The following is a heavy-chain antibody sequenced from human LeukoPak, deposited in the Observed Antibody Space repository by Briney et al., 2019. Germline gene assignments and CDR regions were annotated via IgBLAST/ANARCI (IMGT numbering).Heavy chain of an antibody. D-gene: IGHD2-2*01. Sequence: GGSLRLSCAASGFTFSNYAMTWVRQAPGKGLEWVSGNSGGGGSTYYADSVTGRFTISRDKSKNTVFLQMNSLRAEDTAVYYCAKLRAAVVPAASHYWGQGTLVTVSS. J-gene: IGHJ4*02. CDR1: GFTFSNYA. V-gene: IGHV3-23*01. CDR3: AKLRAAVVPAASHY. CDR2: NSGGGGST.